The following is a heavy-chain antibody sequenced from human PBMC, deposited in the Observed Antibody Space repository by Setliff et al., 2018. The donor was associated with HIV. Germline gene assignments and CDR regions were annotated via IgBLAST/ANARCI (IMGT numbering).Heavy chain of an antibody. D-gene: IGHD3-22*01. J-gene: IGHJ1*01. CDR2: INPNSGGT. V-gene: IGHV1-2*02. CDR1: GYTFTGHY. CDR3: ARDPFPSTNYYDSSAYPFAEYFHH. Sequence: ASVKVSCKASGYTFTGHYMHWVRQAPGQGLEWMGWINPNSGGTNYAQKFQGRVTMARDTSISTAYMELSRLRSDDTAVYYCARDPFPSTNYYDSSAYPFAEYFHHWGQGTLVTVSS.